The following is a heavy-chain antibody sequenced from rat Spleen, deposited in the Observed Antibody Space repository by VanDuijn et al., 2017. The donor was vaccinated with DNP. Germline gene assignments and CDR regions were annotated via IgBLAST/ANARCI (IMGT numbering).Heavy chain of an antibody. D-gene: IGHD3-1*01. CDR1: GYTFTTYY. CDR3: ARGSTSIYWYFDF. J-gene: IGHJ1*01. V-gene: IGHV1-43*01. Sequence: QVQLQQSGAELAKPGLSVKISCKASGYTFTTYYMSWIKQTTGQGLEYIGYINTGSGGTNYNEKFKGKATLTVDKSSSTAFMQLSSLTPDDSAVYYCARGSTSIYWYFDFWGPGTMVTVSS. CDR2: INTGSGGT.